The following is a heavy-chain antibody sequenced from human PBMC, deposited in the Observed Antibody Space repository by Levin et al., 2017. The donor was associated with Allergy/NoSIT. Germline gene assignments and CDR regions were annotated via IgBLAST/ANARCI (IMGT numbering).Heavy chain of an antibody. J-gene: IGHJ4*02. V-gene: IGHV3-74*01. CDR1: GFTFSTSW. D-gene: IGHD3-10*01. Sequence: PGGSLRLSCVASGFTFSTSWLHWVRQAPGKGLVCVSRINGDGSQTNYADSVKGRFTISRDNAKNTLYLQMNSLRAEDTALYSCVRDHPYYGSGSAPFWGQGTLVTVSS. CDR2: INGDGSQT. CDR3: VRDHPYYGSGSAPF.